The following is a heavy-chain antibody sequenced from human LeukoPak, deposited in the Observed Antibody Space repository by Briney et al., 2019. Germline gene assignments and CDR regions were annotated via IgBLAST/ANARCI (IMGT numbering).Heavy chain of an antibody. V-gene: IGHV4-59*01. D-gene: IGHD3-22*01. Sequence: PSETLSLTCTVSGGSISSYYWSWIRQPPGKGLEWIGYIYYSGSTNYNPSLKSRVTISVDTSKNQFSLKLSSVTAADTAVYYCARDGYYDSRGYGYWGQGTLVTVSS. J-gene: IGHJ4*02. CDR3: ARDGYYDSRGYGY. CDR1: GGSISSYY. CDR2: IYYSGST.